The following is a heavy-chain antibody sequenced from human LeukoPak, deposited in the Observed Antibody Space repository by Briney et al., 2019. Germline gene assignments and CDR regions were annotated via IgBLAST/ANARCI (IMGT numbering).Heavy chain of an antibody. V-gene: IGHV3-30*18. Sequence: GGSLRLSCAASGFTFSNYDMHWVRQAPGKVLEWVAFMSYDGTNKYYADSVKGRFTFSRDNSKYTLYLQMNSLRAEDTAVYYCAKGSSSGTVDYWGQGTLVAVSS. CDR1: GFTFSNYD. D-gene: IGHD3-22*01. CDR2: MSYDGTNK. J-gene: IGHJ4*02. CDR3: AKGSSSGTVDY.